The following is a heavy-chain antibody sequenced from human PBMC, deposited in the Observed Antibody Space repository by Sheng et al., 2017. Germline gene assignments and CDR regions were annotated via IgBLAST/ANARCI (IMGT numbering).Heavy chain of an antibody. D-gene: IGHD2-2*01. CDR2: ISSSSSYT. CDR3: ARVTPAAMGYFDY. J-gene: IGHJ4*02. CDR1: GFTFSDYY. Sequence: QVQLVESGGGLVKPGGSLRLSCAASGFTFSDYYMSWIRQAPGKGLEWVSYISSSSSYTNYADSVKGRFTISRDNAKNSLYLQMNSLRAEDTAVYYCARVTPAAMGYFDYWGQGTLVTVSS. V-gene: IGHV3-11*05.